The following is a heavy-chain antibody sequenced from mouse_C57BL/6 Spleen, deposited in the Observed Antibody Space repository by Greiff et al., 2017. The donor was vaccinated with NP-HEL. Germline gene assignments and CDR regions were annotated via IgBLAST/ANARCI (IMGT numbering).Heavy chain of an antibody. CDR1: GYTFTDHT. V-gene: IGHV1-78*01. D-gene: IGHD2-2*01. Sequence: VKLMESDAELVKPGASVKISCKVSGYTFTDHTIHWMKQRPEQGLEWIGYIYPRDGSTKYNEKFKGKATLTEDKSSSTAYMQLNSLTSEASAVYLCAGGGDDRYFDYWGQGTTLTVSS. CDR3: AGGGDDRYFDY. CDR2: IYPRDGST. J-gene: IGHJ2*01.